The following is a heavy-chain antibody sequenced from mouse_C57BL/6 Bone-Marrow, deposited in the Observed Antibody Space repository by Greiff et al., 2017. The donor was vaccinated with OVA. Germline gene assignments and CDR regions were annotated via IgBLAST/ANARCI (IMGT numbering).Heavy chain of an antibody. CDR3: VRGRLTTVGFDY. Sequence: EVQVVESGGGLVQPKGSLKLSCAASGFTFNTYSMHWVRQAPGQGLEWVARIRSKSSNYATYDADSVKDRFTISRENSHSLLDLEMNKLRTEATDVYDCVRGRLTTVGFDYWGQGTTLTVSS. CDR1: GFTFNTYS. J-gene: IGHJ2*01. V-gene: IGHV10-3*01. D-gene: IGHD1-1*01. CDR2: IRSKSSNYAT.